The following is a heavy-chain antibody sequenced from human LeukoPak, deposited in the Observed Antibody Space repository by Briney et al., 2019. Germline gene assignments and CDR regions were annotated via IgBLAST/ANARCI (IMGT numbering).Heavy chain of an antibody. CDR2: ISWNSGSI. CDR1: GFTFDDYA. V-gene: IGHV3-9*01. Sequence: GGSLRLSCAASGFTFDDYAMHWVGQAPGKGLEWVSGISWNSGSIVYADSVKGRFTISRDNDKNSLYLQMNSLRDEDTALYSCAKDNVAEAAAYYGMDVWGQGTTVTVSS. CDR3: AKDNVAEAAAYYGMDV. D-gene: IGHD6-13*01. J-gene: IGHJ6*02.